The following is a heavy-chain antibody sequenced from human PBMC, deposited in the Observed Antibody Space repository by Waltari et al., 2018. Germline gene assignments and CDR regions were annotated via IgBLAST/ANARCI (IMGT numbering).Heavy chain of an antibody. J-gene: IGHJ4*02. CDR3: ARSSEVEMTTIGADYFDY. CDR1: GGTFSSYT. Sequence: QVQLVQSGAEVKKPGSSVTVSCKASGGTFSSYTISWVQQVPGHGLEWMGRIIPILGLANYAQKFQGRVTITADKSTSTAYMELSSLRSEDTAVYYCARSSEVEMTTIGADYFDYWGQGTLVTVSS. CDR2: IIPILGLA. D-gene: IGHD4-4*01. V-gene: IGHV1-69*02.